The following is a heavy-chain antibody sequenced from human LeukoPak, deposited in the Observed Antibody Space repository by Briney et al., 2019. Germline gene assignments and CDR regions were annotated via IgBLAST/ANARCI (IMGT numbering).Heavy chain of an antibody. CDR3: AIPYSSSLPFDY. D-gene: IGHD6-6*01. J-gene: IGHJ4*02. CDR1: GYTFTSYG. Sequence: ASVKVSCKASGYTFTSYGISWVRQAPGQGLEWMGWISAYNGNTNYAQKLQGRVTMTTDTSTSTAYMELRSLRSEDTAVYYCAIPYSSSLPFDYWGQGTLVTVSS. CDR2: ISAYNGNT. V-gene: IGHV1-18*01.